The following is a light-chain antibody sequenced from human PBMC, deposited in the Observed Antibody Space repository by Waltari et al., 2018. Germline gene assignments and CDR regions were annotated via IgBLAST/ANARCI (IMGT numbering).Light chain of an antibody. CDR2: YSSDSEK. J-gene: IGLJ3*02. CDR1: RDINVGAFI. V-gene: IGLV5-37*01. Sequence: QPVLTQPPSSSASPGDSARLTFPFPRDINVGAFIIPWYQPLPGSPPRFLLYYSSDSEKAQGSGVPSRFSVSRDASANAGILLISGLQSEDEADYYCMFWPNNVWVFGGGTKLTVL. CDR3: MFWPNNVWV.